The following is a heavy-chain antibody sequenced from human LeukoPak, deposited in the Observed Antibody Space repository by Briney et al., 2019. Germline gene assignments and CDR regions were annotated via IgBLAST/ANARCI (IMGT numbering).Heavy chain of an antibody. J-gene: IGHJ4*02. V-gene: IGHV1-69*13. CDR3: ASEGSPSGWYYFDY. CDR2: IIPIFGTA. D-gene: IGHD6-19*01. Sequence: GASVKVSCKASGGTFSSYAISWVRQAPGQGLEWMGGIIPIFGTANYAQKFQGRVTITADESTSTAYMELSSLRSEDTAVYYCASEGSPSGWYYFDYWGQGTLVTVSS. CDR1: GGTFSSYA.